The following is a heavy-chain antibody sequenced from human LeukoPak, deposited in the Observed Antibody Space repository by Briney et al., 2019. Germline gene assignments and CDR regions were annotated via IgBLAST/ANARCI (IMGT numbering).Heavy chain of an antibody. CDR1: GGSISSSSYY. CDR2: ICYSGST. Sequence: PSETLSLTCTVSGGSISSSSYYWGWIRQPPGKGLEWIGSICYSGSTYYNPSLKSRVTISVDTSKNQFSLKLSSVTAADTAVYYCARDRYSSDYWGQGTLVTVSS. V-gene: IGHV4-39*07. CDR3: ARDRYSSDY. J-gene: IGHJ4*02. D-gene: IGHD6-13*01.